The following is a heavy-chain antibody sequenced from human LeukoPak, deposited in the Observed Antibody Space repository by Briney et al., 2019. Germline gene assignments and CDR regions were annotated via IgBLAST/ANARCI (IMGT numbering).Heavy chain of an antibody. Sequence: PGGSLRLSCAASGFTFSSYFISWVRQAPGEGVEWVSGTSDRGDYTYYADSVKGRFTISRDSSKNTLFLQMNSLRAEDTALYFCARKAQYNGHYPLDYWGQGTLVTVSS. D-gene: IGHD1-7*01. J-gene: IGHJ4*02. CDR2: TSDRGDYT. CDR1: GFTFSSYF. V-gene: IGHV3-23*01. CDR3: ARKAQYNGHYPLDY.